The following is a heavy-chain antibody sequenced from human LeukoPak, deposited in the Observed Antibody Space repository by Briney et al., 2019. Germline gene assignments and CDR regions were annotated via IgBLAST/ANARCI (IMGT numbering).Heavy chain of an antibody. CDR3: ARDYYDSSGQLHAGAHAFDI. CDR2: IWYDGINK. Sequence: PGGSLRLSCAASGFTFRTFGMHWVPQTPGKGVEWVAIIWYDGINKYCADSVKGRFTISRDNSKNTLYPQMNSLRAEDTAVYYCARDYYDSSGQLHAGAHAFDIWGQGTMVTVSS. CDR1: GFTFRTFG. D-gene: IGHD3-22*01. J-gene: IGHJ3*02. V-gene: IGHV3-33*01.